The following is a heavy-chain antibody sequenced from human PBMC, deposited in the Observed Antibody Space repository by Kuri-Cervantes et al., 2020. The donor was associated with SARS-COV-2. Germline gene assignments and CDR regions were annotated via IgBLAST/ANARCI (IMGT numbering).Heavy chain of an antibody. V-gene: IGHV3-49*04. CDR3: TRGREESTMIVVEDESFSFDY. J-gene: IGHJ4*02. Sequence: GGSLRLSCTASGFTFGDYAMSWVRQAPGKGLEWVGFIRSKAYGGTTEYAASVKGRFTISRDDSKSIAYLQMNSLKTEDTAVYYCTRGREESTMIVVEDESFSFDYWGQGTLVTVSS. D-gene: IGHD3-22*01. CDR1: GFTFGDYA. CDR2: IRSKAYGGTT.